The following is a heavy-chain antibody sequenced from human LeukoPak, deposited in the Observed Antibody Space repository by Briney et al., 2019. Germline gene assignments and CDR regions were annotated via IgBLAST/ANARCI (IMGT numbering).Heavy chain of an antibody. V-gene: IGHV1-24*01. CDR1: GYTLTELS. J-gene: IGHJ6*03. CDR2: FDPEDGET. CDR3: ARDIAAHTSTYYYYYMDV. D-gene: IGHD6-6*01. Sequence: ASVKVSCKVSGYTLTELSMHWVRQAPGKGLEWMGGFDPEDGETIYAQKFQGRVTITADKSTSTAYMELSSLRSEDTAVYYCARDIAAHTSTYYYYYMDVWGKGTTVTVSS.